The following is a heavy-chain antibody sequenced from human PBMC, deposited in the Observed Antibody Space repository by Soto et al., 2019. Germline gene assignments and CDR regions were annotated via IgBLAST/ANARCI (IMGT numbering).Heavy chain of an antibody. J-gene: IGHJ6*01. CDR3: AKSKITDRSSWPWDSYHFYYGMDV. V-gene: IGHV3-23*01. D-gene: IGHD6-13*01. CDR2: LSGGGGST. CDR1: GFTLNDYV. Sequence: GGSLRLSCAGSGFTLNDYVMTWVRQAPGKGLEWVSALSGGGGSTYYADSVRGRFTISRDTSKNTLYLQMNSLGAEDTAIYFCAKSKITDRSSWPWDSYHFYYGMDVWGHGTTVTVSS.